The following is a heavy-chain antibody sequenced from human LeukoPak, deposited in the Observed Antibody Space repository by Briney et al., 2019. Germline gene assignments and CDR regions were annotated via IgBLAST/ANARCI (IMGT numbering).Heavy chain of an antibody. Sequence: GGSLRLSCAASGFTFSSYWMHWVRQAPGKGLVWVSRINGDGSSTSYADSVKGRFTISRDNAKKALYLQMSSLGAEDTAVYYCARDPYSGSYYFGYFDYWGQGTLVTVSS. J-gene: IGHJ4*02. CDR1: GFTFSSYW. CDR3: ARDPYSGSYYFGYFDY. CDR2: INGDGSST. V-gene: IGHV3-74*01. D-gene: IGHD1-26*01.